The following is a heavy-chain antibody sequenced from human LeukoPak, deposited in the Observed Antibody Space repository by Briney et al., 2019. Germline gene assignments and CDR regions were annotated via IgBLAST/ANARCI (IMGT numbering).Heavy chain of an antibody. CDR1: GDSVSSNSAA. J-gene: IGHJ6*02. V-gene: IGHV6-1*01. Sequence: SQTLSLTCAISGDSVSSNSAAWNWLRQSPSRGLEWLGRTYYRSKWYNDDAVSVKSRIAINPDTSKNQFSLQLNSVTPEDTAVYYCARGDIAVAGTSYYYYYGMDVWGQGTTVTVSS. CDR2: TYYRSKWYN. CDR3: ARGDIAVAGTSYYYYYGMDV. D-gene: IGHD6-19*01.